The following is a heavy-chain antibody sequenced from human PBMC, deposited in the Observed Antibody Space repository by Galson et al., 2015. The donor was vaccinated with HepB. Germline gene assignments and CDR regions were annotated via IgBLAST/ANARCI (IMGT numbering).Heavy chain of an antibody. CDR2: VSYDGGTK. Sequence: SLRLSCAASGVTLSNYGMHWVRQAPGKGPEWVAVVSYDGGTKYYADSVKGRFTISKDKSRNTVYLQMDTLRPEDTAVYFCAREGDTYRSGRYGSWGQGTLVTVSS. CDR3: AREGDTYRSGRYGS. D-gene: IGHD6-13*01. J-gene: IGHJ4*02. V-gene: IGHV3-30*03. CDR1: GVTLSNYG.